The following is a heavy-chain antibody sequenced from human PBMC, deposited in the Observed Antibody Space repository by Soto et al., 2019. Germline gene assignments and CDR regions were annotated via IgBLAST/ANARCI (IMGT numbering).Heavy chain of an antibody. V-gene: IGHV4-39*01. J-gene: IGHJ4*02. CDR2: IYYSGST. CDR3: ARHIFIRGPENFDY. D-gene: IGHD1-26*01. CDR1: GGSISSSSYY. Sequence: QLQLQESGPGLVKPSETLSLTCTVSGGSISSSSYYWGWIRQPPGKGLEWIGSIYYSGSTYYNPSFKSRVTISVDTSKNQFSLKLSSVTAADTAVYYCARHIFIRGPENFDYWGQGTLVTVSS.